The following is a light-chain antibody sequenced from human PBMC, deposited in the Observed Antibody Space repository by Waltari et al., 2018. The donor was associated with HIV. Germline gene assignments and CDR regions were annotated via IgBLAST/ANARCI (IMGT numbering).Light chain of an antibody. CDR2: WAS. CDR1: QSVLNSSIHKNS. J-gene: IGKJ2*01. V-gene: IGKV4-1*01. CDR3: QQHYTSPYT. Sequence: DIVLTQSPDDMDVSLGERATINCNSSQSVLNSSIHKNSLAWYQQKSGQPPNLLIYWASTRESGVPERFSGSGSGTDFTLTISSLQAADVAVYYCQQHYTSPYTFGQGTKLEIK.